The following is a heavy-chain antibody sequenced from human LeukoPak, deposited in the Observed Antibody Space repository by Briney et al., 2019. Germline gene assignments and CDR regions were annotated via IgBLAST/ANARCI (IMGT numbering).Heavy chain of an antibody. CDR1: GGSISSYY. CDR2: IYYSGST. CDR3: ARKRIAAAGTPEYYFDY. Sequence: SETLSLTCTVSGGSISSYYWSWIQQPPGKGLEWIGYIYYSGSTNYNPSLKSRVTISVDTSKNQFSLKLSSVTAADTAVYYCARKRIAAAGTPEYYFDYWGQGTLVTVSS. V-gene: IGHV4-59*08. J-gene: IGHJ4*02. D-gene: IGHD6-13*01.